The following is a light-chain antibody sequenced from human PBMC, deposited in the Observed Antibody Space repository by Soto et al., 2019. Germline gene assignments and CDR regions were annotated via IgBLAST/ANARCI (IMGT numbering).Light chain of an antibody. CDR3: QAWDINTMV. CDR1: KLGDKY. CDR2: QDI. V-gene: IGLV3-1*01. Sequence: SYELTQPPSVSVSPGQTASINCSGDKLGDKYASWYQQKPGQSPVLVIYQDIRRPSGIPERFSGSSSGNTATLTISGTQAIDEADYYCQAWDINTMVFGGGTKLTVL. J-gene: IGLJ2*01.